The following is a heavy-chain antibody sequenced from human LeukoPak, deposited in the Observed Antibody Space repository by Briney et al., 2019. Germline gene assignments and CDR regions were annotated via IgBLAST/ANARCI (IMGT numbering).Heavy chain of an antibody. D-gene: IGHD4-17*01. J-gene: IGHJ4*02. Sequence: GESLQISCKGSGYSFITYWISWVRQMPGKGLEWMGIIYPGDSDTRYSPSFQGQVPISADKSISTAYLQWSSLKASDTAMYYCARREAYGDYVPYWGQGTLVTVSS. CDR3: ARREAYGDYVPY. CDR1: GYSFITYW. V-gene: IGHV5-51*01. CDR2: IYPGDSDT.